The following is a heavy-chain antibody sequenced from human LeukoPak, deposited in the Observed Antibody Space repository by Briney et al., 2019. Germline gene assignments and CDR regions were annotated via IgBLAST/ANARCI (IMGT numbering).Heavy chain of an antibody. CDR3: AREGYYDSSGYVWFDP. J-gene: IGHJ5*02. V-gene: IGHV1-46*01. D-gene: IGHD3-22*01. CDR1: GYTFTSYY. Sequence: ASVKVSCKASGYTFTSYYMHWVRQAPGQGLEWMGIINPSGGSTSYAQKFQGRVTTTRDTSTSTVYMELSSLRSEDTAVYYCAREGYYDSSGYVWFDPWGQGTLVTVSS. CDR2: INPSGGST.